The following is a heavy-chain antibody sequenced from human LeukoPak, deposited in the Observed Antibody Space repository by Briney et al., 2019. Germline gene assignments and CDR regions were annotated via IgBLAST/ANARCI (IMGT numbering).Heavy chain of an antibody. D-gene: IGHD5-24*01. V-gene: IGHV3-53*01. CDR3: ARDGDGYTN. J-gene: IGHJ4*02. CDR1: GFTFSSYA. CDR2: IYSGGST. Sequence: GGSLRLSCAASGFTFSSYAMNWVRQAPGKGLEWVSVIYSGGSTYYADSVKGRFTISRDNSKNTLYLQMNSLRAEDTAVYYCARDGDGYTNWGQGTLVTVSS.